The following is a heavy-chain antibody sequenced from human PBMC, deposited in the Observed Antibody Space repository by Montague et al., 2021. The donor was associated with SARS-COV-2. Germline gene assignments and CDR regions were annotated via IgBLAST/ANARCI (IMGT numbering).Heavy chain of an antibody. CDR3: ARERRYNWFDA. CDR2: IYYRGST. CDR1: GGSLSSDY. Sequence: SETLSLTCTVSGGSLSSDYWSWIRQRPGKGLEWIGYIYYRGSTNYNPSLKSRVTLSVDTSKNQFSLKVYSVTAADTAVYYCARERRYNWFDAWGQGTLVTVSS. V-gene: IGHV4-59*01. D-gene: IGHD1-14*01. J-gene: IGHJ5*02.